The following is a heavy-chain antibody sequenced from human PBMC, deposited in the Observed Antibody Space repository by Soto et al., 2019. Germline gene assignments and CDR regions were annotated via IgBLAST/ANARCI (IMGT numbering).Heavy chain of an antibody. CDR2: ISGSGGST. CDR1: GFTFSSYA. J-gene: IGHJ4*02. V-gene: IGHV3-23*01. D-gene: IGHD2-15*01. Sequence: GGSLRLSCAASGFTFSSYAMSWVRQAPGKGLEWVSAISGSGGSTYCADSVKGRFTISRDNSKNTLYLQMNSLRAEDTAVYYCAKAGPYCSGGSCYSDYFDYWGQGTLVTVSS. CDR3: AKAGPYCSGGSCYSDYFDY.